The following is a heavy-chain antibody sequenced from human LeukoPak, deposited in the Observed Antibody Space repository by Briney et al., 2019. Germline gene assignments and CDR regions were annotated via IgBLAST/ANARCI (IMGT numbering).Heavy chain of an antibody. CDR2: ISGSGGST. D-gene: IGHD6-19*01. J-gene: IGHJ4*02. CDR1: GFTFSSYA. V-gene: IGHV3-23*01. Sequence: GGSLRLSCAASGFTFSSYAMSWVRQAPGKGLEWVSAISGSGGSTYYADSVKGRFTISRDNSKNTLYLQMNSLRAEDTAVYYCANLYSSGWYPNDYWGQGTLVTVSS. CDR3: ANLYSSGWYPNDY.